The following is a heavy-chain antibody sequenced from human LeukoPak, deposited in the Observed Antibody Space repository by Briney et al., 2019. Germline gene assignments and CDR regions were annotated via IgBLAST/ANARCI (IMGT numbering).Heavy chain of an antibody. V-gene: IGHV1-69*13. CDR1: GGTFSSYA. D-gene: IGHD4-11*01. J-gene: IGHJ4*02. CDR3: ARDWSYSNYPDDY. CDR2: IIPIFGTA. Sequence: SVKVSCKASGGTFSSYAISWVRQAPGQGLEWMGGIIPIFGTANYAQKFQGRVTITADESTSTAYMELSSLRSEDTAVYYCARDWSYSNYPDDYWDQGPLVTVSS.